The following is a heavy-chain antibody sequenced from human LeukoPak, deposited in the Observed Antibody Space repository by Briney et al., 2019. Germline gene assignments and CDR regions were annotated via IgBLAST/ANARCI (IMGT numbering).Heavy chain of an antibody. V-gene: IGHV3-30-3*01. CDR1: GFTFSSYA. CDR2: ISYDGSNK. Sequence: GRSLRLSCAASGFTFSSYAMHWVRQAPGKGLEWVAVISYDGSNKYYADSVKGRFTISRDNSKNTLYLQMNSLRAEDTAVYYCARDLDYDFWSGSFDYWGQGTLVTVSS. D-gene: IGHD3-3*01. CDR3: ARDLDYDFWSGSFDY. J-gene: IGHJ4*02.